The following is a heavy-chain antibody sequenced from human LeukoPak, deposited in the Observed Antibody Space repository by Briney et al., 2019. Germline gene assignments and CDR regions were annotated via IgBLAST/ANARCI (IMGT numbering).Heavy chain of an antibody. Sequence: SETLSLTCTVSGGSVSSDDYYWSWIRQPPGEGLEWIGYIYYTGSTNYNPSLKSRVTIPLDTSKNQFSLKLYSVTAADTAVYYCARNRGYYDGNQNWYFDLWGRGSLVTVSS. CDR3: ARNRGYYDGNQNWYFDL. CDR1: GGSVSSDDYY. V-gene: IGHV4-61*08. D-gene: IGHD3-22*01. CDR2: IYYTGST. J-gene: IGHJ2*01.